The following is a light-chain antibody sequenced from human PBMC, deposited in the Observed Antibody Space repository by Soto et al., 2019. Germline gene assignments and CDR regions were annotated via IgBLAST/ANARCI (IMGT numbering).Light chain of an antibody. CDR3: SSYTSSNTLV. Sequence: QSVLTQPASVSGSPGQSITISCTGTSSDVGGYDYVSWYQQHPGKAPKLMIYDVSNRPSGVSNRFSGSKSSNTASLTISGLQTEDEGVYYCSSYTSSNTLVFGGGTKLTVL. CDR2: DVS. CDR1: SSDVGGYDY. J-gene: IGLJ2*01. V-gene: IGLV2-14*01.